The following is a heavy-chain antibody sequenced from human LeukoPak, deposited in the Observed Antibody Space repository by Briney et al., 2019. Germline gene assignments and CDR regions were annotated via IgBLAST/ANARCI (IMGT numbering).Heavy chain of an antibody. CDR3: AKCGSRSNFDY. CDR1: GFTFSSYW. Sequence: GGSLRLSCAASGFTFSSYWMSWVRQTPGRGLERVAHLNQDGSERFYVDSVKGRFTISRENAKNSVYLQMNSLRAEDTAVYYCAKCGSRSNFDYWGQGILVTVSS. D-gene: IGHD3-10*01. V-gene: IGHV3-7*02. J-gene: IGHJ4*02. CDR2: LNQDGSER.